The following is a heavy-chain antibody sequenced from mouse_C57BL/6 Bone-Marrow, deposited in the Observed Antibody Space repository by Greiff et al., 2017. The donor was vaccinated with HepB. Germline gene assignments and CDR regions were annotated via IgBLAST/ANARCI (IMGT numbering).Heavy chain of an antibody. D-gene: IGHD2-3*01. Sequence: EVKLQESGGGLVQPGGSMKLSCAASGFTFSDAWMDWVRQSPEKGLEWVAEIRNKANNHATYYAESVKGRFTISRDESKSSVYLQMNSLRAEDTGIYYCTRWLLSYYFDYWGQGTTLTVSS. CDR3: TRWLLSYYFDY. J-gene: IGHJ2*01. CDR1: GFTFSDAW. CDR2: IRNKANNHAT. V-gene: IGHV6-6*01.